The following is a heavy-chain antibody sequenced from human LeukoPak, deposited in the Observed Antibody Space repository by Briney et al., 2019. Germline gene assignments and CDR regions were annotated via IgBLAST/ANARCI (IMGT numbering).Heavy chain of an antibody. CDR2: IIPIFGTA. CDR1: GGTFSSYA. D-gene: IGHD2-2*01. Sequence: SVKLSCKVSGGTFSSYAISWVREAPRPGLEWLGGIIPIFGTANYAQKYQGRVTITADKSTSTAYMELSSLRSEDTVVYYCARVTRPDYWGQGTLVTVCS. V-gene: IGHV1-69*06. CDR3: ARVTRPDY. J-gene: IGHJ4*02.